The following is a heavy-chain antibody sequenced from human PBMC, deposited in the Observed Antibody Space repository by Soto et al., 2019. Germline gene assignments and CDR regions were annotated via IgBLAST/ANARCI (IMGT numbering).Heavy chain of an antibody. CDR1: GGTFSSYA. CDR3: AREGYSYGSLNDY. CDR2: IIPIFGTA. V-gene: IGHV1-69*06. Sequence: GASVKFSCKACGGTFSSYAISWVRQAPGQGLEWMGGIIPIFGTANYAQKFQGRVTITADKSTSTAYMELSSLRSEDTAVYYCAREGYSYGSLNDYWGQGTLVTVSS. D-gene: IGHD5-18*01. J-gene: IGHJ4*02.